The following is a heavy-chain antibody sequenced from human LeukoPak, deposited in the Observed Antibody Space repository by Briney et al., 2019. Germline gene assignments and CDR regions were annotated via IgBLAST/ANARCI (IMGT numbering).Heavy chain of an antibody. CDR3: ATEQAASLYYYMDV. J-gene: IGHJ6*03. Sequence: GASVKVSCKASGYTFTSYYIHWVRQAPGQGLEWMGIINPSGGSTRYAQKFQGRVTMTRDMSTSTVYMDLSSLRSEDTAVYYCATEQAASLYYYMDVWGKGTTVTVSS. D-gene: IGHD1/OR15-1a*01. CDR1: GYTFTSYY. CDR2: INPSGGST. V-gene: IGHV1-46*01.